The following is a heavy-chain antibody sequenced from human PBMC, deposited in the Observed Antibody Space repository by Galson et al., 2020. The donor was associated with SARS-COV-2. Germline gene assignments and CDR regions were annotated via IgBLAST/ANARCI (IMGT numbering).Heavy chain of an antibody. D-gene: IGHD6-13*01. CDR3: ARLPRDWYFMDFDY. Sequence: HGESLKISCKGSENTFNNYWIAWVRQMHGRGLEWMGIIYSPAFQGQVTISADKSISTAYLEWSSLQVSDTAMYYCARLPRDWYFMDFDYWGQGTLVTVSS. J-gene: IGHJ4*02. V-gene: IGHV5-51*01. CDR2: IY. CDR1: ENTFNNYW.